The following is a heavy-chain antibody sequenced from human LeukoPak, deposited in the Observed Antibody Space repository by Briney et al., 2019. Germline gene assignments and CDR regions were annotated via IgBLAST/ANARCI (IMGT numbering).Heavy chain of an antibody. V-gene: IGHV3-23*01. CDR2: ITGSGNII. D-gene: IGHD3-10*01. J-gene: IGHJ4*02. CDR3: TNLFY. Sequence: GGSLRLSCAASGFTFSNYVMTWVRQTPGKGLEWVSGITGSGNIIYYADSVKGRFTISRDNSKNTFYLQMNSLKVEDTAVYYCTNLFYWGQGTLVTVSS. CDR1: GFTFSNYV.